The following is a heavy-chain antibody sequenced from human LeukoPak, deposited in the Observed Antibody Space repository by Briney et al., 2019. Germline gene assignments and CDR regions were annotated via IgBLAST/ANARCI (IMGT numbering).Heavy chain of an antibody. CDR1: GFTFDDYA. CDR3: AKDALVVVEGYYYYGMGV. V-gene: IGHV3-43*02. J-gene: IGHJ6*02. Sequence: GGSLRLSCAASGFTFDDYAMHWVRQAPGKGLEWVSLISGDGGSTYYADSVKGRFTISRDNSKNSLYLQMNSLRTEDTALYYCAKDALVVVEGYYYYGMGVWGQGTTVTVSS. D-gene: IGHD2-15*01. CDR2: ISGDGGST.